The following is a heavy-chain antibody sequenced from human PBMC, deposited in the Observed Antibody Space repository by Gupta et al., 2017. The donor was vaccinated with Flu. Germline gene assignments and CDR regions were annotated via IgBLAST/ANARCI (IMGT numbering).Heavy chain of an antibody. J-gene: IGHJ3*02. CDR1: GFTFSSYS. CDR2: ISSSSSYI. CDR3: ARPDTYETYYYDSSGYYSRGGDAFDI. D-gene: IGHD3-22*01. Sequence: EVQLVESGGGLVKPGGSLRLSCAASGFTFSSYSMNWVRQAPGKGLEWVSSISSSSSYIYYADSVKGRFTISRDNAKNSLYLQMNSLRAEDTAVYYCARPDTYETYYYDSSGYYSRGGDAFDIWGQGTMVTVS. V-gene: IGHV3-21*01.